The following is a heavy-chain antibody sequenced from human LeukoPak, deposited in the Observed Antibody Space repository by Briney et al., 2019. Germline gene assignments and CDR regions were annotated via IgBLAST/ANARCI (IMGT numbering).Heavy chain of an antibody. CDR3: ASVLEGYHYYGMDI. V-gene: IGHV3-23*01. J-gene: IGHJ6*02. CDR2: ISGSGGST. CDR1: GFTYSKYA. Sequence: GGSLRLSCAASGFTYSKYAMSWVRQAPGKGLEWVSTISGSGGSTYYADSVKSRFTISRDNSKNTLYLQMNSLRAEDTAVYYCASVLEGYHYYGMDIWGQGATVTVSS. D-gene: IGHD1-1*01.